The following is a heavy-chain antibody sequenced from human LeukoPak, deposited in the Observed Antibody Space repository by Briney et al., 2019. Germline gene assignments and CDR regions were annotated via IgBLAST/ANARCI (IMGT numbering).Heavy chain of an antibody. CDR1: GFTFSSYW. V-gene: IGHV3-66*01. CDR2: IYSGGST. J-gene: IGHJ6*03. Sequence: PGGSLRLSCAASGFTFSSYWMHWVRQAPGKGLEWVSVIYSGGSTYYADSVKGRFTISRDNSKNTLYLQMNSLRAEDTAVYYCARAYSGYDFRDSLGYYYYMDVWGKGTTVTISS. CDR3: ARAYSGYDFRDSLGYYYYMDV. D-gene: IGHD5-12*01.